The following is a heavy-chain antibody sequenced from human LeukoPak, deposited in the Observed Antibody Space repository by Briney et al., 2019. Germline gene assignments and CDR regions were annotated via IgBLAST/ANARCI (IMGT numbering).Heavy chain of an antibody. J-gene: IGHJ6*03. CDR2: IYYSGST. Sequence: SETLSLTCTVSGGSISSSSYYWGWLRQPPGTGLEWIGSIYYSGSTNYNPSLKSRVTISVDTSKNQFSLKLSSVTAADTAVYYCARTSLRAAALAGDYYYYMDVWGKGTTVTISS. CDR1: GGSISSSSYY. D-gene: IGHD6-13*01. CDR3: ARTSLRAAALAGDYYYYMDV. V-gene: IGHV4-39*07.